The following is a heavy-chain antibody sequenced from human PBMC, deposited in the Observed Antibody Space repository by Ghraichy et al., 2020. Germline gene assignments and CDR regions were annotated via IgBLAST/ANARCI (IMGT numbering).Heavy chain of an antibody. CDR2: INAGNGNT. Sequence: ASVKVSCKASGYTFTSYAMHWVRQAPGQRLEWMGWINAGNGNTKYSQKFQGRVTITRDTSASTAYMELSSLRSEDTAVYYCARGQNFDWLLFEDYYYGMDVWGQGTTVTVSS. V-gene: IGHV1-3*01. CDR3: ARGQNFDWLLFEDYYYGMDV. CDR1: GYTFTSYA. J-gene: IGHJ6*02. D-gene: IGHD3-9*01.